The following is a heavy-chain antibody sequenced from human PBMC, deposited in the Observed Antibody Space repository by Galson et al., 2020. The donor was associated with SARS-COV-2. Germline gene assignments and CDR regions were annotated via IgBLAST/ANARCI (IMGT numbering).Heavy chain of an antibody. CDR1: GFIFSDSA. D-gene: IGHD6-6*01. J-gene: IGHJ4*02. V-gene: IGHV3-73*01. CDR3: TIRLQSIYPKFDY. CDR2: IRSKANNHAT. Sequence: GESLKISSAASGFIFSDSAIHWVRQASGKGLEWVGRIRSKANNHATSYGASVQGRFIISRDDSKRTSFLQLDSLKTEDTAMYYCTIRLQSIYPKFDYRGQGALVTVSP.